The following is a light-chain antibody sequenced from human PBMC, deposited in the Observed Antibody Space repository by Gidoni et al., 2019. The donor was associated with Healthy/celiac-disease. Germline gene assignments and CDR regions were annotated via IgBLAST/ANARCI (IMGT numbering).Light chain of an antibody. CDR1: ALPKQY. J-gene: IGLJ3*02. CDR3: QSADSSGTYGV. V-gene: IGLV3-25*03. CDR2: TDS. Sequence: SYELTQPPSVSVSPGQTARITCPGDALPKQYVYWYQQKPGQAPVLVIYTDSERPSGIPERFSGSSSGTTVTLTISGVQAEDEADYYCQSADSSGTYGVFGGGTKLTVL.